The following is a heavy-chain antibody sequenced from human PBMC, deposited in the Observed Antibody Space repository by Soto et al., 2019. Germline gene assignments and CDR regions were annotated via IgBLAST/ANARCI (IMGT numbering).Heavy chain of an antibody. D-gene: IGHD3-10*01. V-gene: IGHV4-59*01. J-gene: IGHJ6*02. CDR1: GRCISSYH. Sequence: SETLCLTCTVPGRCISSYHWTWIRQPQGKGLESIGYIYYSESTNYNPSLKSPVTISVDTSKNQFSLKLSSVTAADTAVYYCARDRRVTMVRGVIGHYYGMDVWGQGTTVTVSS. CDR3: ARDRRVTMVRGVIGHYYGMDV. CDR2: IYYSEST.